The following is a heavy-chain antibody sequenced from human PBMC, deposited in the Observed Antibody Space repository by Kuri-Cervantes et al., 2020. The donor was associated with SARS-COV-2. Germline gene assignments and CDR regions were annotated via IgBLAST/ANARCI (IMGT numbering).Heavy chain of an antibody. D-gene: IGHD2-2*01. CDR2: IYYSGST. Sequence: ESLKISCTVSGGSISSSSYYWGWIRQPPGKGLEWIGSIYYSGSTYYNPSLKSRVTISVDTSKNQFSLKLSSVTAADTAVYYCARGVVPAATKIKKNFGYFDLWGRGTLVTVSS. CDR1: GGSISSSSYY. V-gene: IGHV4-39*01. J-gene: IGHJ2*01. CDR3: ARGVVPAATKIKKNFGYFDL.